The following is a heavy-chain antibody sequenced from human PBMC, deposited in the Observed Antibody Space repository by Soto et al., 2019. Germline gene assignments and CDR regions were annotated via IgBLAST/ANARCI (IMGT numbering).Heavy chain of an antibody. CDR1: GGTFSSYA. CDR2: IIPIFGTA. V-gene: IGHV1-69*01. Sequence: QVQLVQSGAEVKKPGSSVKVSCKASGGTFSSYAISWVRQAPGQWLEWMGGIIPIFGTANYAQKFQGRVTITADESTSTAYMELSSLRSEDAAVYYCARDIEGANLSGMDVWGQGTTVTVSS. CDR3: ARDIEGANLSGMDV. D-gene: IGHD1-26*01. J-gene: IGHJ6*02.